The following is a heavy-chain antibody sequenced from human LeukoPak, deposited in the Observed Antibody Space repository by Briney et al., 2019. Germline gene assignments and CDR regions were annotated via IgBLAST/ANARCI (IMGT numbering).Heavy chain of an antibody. CDR3: ASNDFWRGYYTRVRDY. CDR1: GYSISSGYY. Sequence: SETLSLTCTVSGYSISSGYYWGWIRQPPGKGLEWIGSIYHSGSTYYNPSLKSRVTISVDTSKNQFSLKLSSVTAADTAVYYCASNDFWRGYYTRVRDYWGQGTLVTVSS. J-gene: IGHJ4*02. CDR2: IYHSGST. V-gene: IGHV4-38-2*02. D-gene: IGHD3-3*01.